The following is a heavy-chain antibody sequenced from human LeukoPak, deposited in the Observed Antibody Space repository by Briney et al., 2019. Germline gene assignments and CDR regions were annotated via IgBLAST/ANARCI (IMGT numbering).Heavy chain of an antibody. V-gene: IGHV4-34*01. CDR3: ARQQGYYDTIGRYYHYYMDV. Sequence: SETLSLTCAVYGGSFSGYYWSWIRQPPGKGLEWIGEINHSGSTNYNPSLNSRITISLDTSKNQFSLRLSSVTAADTAVYYCARQQGYYDTIGRYYHYYMDVWGKGTTVTVSS. D-gene: IGHD3-22*01. CDR1: GGSFSGYY. J-gene: IGHJ6*03. CDR2: INHSGST.